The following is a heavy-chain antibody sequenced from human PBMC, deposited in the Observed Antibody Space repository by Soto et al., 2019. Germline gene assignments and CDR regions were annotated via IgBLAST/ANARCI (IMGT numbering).Heavy chain of an antibody. J-gene: IGHJ5*02. D-gene: IGHD2-2*01. Sequence: ASVKVSCKASGYTFTSYYMHWVRQAPGQGLEWMGIINPSGGSTSYAQKFQGRVTMTRDTSTSTVYMELSSLRSEDTAVYYCARDSTYCSSTSCIWFDHWGQGTLVTVSS. V-gene: IGHV1-46*01. CDR3: ARDSTYCSSTSCIWFDH. CDR2: INPSGGST. CDR1: GYTFTSYY.